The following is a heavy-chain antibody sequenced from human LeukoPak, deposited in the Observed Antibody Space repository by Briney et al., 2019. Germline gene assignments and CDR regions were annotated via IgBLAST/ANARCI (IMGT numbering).Heavy chain of an antibody. J-gene: IGHJ4*02. Sequence: SETLSLTCTVSGGSISSSNYYWGWIRQPPGKGLEWIGEINHSGSTNYNPSLKSRVTISVDTSKNQFSLKLSSVTAADTAVYYCATVAATTPGAVYWGQGTLVTVSS. V-gene: IGHV4-39*07. D-gene: IGHD2-15*01. CDR1: GGSISSSNYY. CDR2: INHSGST. CDR3: ATVAATTPGAVY.